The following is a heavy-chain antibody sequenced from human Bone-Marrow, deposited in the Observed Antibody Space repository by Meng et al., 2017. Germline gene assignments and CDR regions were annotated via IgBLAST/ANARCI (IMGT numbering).Heavy chain of an antibody. J-gene: IGHJ5*02. CDR2: IYHSGST. CDR3: ARVIYRPSGHNYFDP. CDR1: GGSISSPNW. Sequence: QGPLQESGPGLVTPSGTLSLTCAVSGGSISSPNWWSWVRQPPGRGLEWIGEIYHSGSTTYNPSLLSRVTISVDKSKNQFSLKLSSVTAADTAIYYCARVIYRPSGHNYFDPWGQGTLVTVSS. V-gene: IGHV4-4*02. D-gene: IGHD1-26*01.